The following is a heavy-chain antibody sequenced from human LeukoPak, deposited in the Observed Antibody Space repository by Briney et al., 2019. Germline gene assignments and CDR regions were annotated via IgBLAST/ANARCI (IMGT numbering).Heavy chain of an antibody. J-gene: IGHJ4*02. CDR3: ARSKTAWYYFDY. Sequence: PGGSLRLSCAAPGFTFDNYRMSWVRQAPGKGLEWVSTVSADGGNTYYADSVKGRFTISRDNSKNTLYLQMNSLRAEDTAVYYCARSKTAWYYFDYWGQGTLVTVSS. V-gene: IGHV3-23*01. CDR1: GFTFDNYR. D-gene: IGHD2-8*02. CDR2: VSADGGNT.